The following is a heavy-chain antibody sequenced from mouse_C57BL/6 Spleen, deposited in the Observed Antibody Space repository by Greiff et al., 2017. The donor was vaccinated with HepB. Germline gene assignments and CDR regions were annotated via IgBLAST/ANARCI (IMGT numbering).Heavy chain of an antibody. CDR1: GFNIKDYY. Sequence: VQLQQSGAELVRPGASVKLSCTASGFNIKDYYMHWVKQRPEQGLEWIGRIDPEDGDTEYAPKFQGKATMTADTSSNTAYLQLSSLTSEDTAVYYCTKDYYGNSYYFDYWGQGTTLTVSS. V-gene: IGHV14-1*01. CDR3: TKDYYGNSYYFDY. D-gene: IGHD2-1*01. J-gene: IGHJ2*01. CDR2: IDPEDGDT.